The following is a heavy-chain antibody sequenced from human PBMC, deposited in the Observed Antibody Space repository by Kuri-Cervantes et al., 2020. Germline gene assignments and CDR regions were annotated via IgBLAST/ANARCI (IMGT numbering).Heavy chain of an antibody. V-gene: IGHV3-11*01. J-gene: IGHJ4*02. CDR1: GFTFSDYY. CDR3: AREGSYYYDSSPVY. D-gene: IGHD3-22*01. CDR2: ISDSLSTI. Sequence: GESLKISCAASGFTFSDYYMSWIRQAPGKGLEWVSYISDSLSTIYYADSVKGRFTISRDNAKNSLYLQMNSLRAEDTAVYYCAREGSYYYDSSPVYWGQGTLVTVSS.